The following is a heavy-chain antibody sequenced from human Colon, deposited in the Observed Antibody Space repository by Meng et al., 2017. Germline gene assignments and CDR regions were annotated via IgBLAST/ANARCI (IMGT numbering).Heavy chain of an antibody. CDR1: GGSFSGYY. V-gene: IGHV4-34*01. CDR2: INHSGST. D-gene: IGHD5-12*01. CDR3: ARGRYSGYLP. Sequence: QLKRVGAGLLKPSETLSLSCAGYGGSFSGYYWSWIRQPPGKGLEWIGEINHSGSTNYNPYLKSRVTISVDTSKNQFSLKLSSVTAADTAVHYCARGRYSGYLPWGQGTLVTVSS. J-gene: IGHJ5*02.